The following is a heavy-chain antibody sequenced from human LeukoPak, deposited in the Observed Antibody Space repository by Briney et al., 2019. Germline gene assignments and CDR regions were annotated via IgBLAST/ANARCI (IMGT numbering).Heavy chain of an antibody. Sequence: PGGSLRLSCAASGFTFSSYAMSWVRQSPGKGLEWVSAISGSGGSTYYADSVKGRFTISRDNSKNTLYLQVNSLRAEDTAVYYCAKKQGSSSWYNWFDPWGQGTLVIVSS. CDR2: ISGSGGST. V-gene: IGHV3-23*01. CDR3: AKKQGSSSWYNWFDP. D-gene: IGHD6-13*01. CDR1: GFTFSSYA. J-gene: IGHJ5*02.